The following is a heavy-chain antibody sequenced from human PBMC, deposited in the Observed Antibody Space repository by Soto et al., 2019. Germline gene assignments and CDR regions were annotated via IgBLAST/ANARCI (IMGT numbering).Heavy chain of an antibody. J-gene: IGHJ4*02. D-gene: IGHD7-27*01. CDR3: ARGPPDWGFDL. CDR1: GYTFTSYD. Sequence: QVQLVQSGAEVKKPGASVKVSCKASGYTFTSYDINWVRQATGQVLEWIGWMSPKTGNTGYAQNFQGRVTMTRNPSISTADMELSSLTSVDTAVYYCARGPPDWGFDLCGKGTLVLVCS. V-gene: IGHV1-8*01. CDR2: MSPKTGNT.